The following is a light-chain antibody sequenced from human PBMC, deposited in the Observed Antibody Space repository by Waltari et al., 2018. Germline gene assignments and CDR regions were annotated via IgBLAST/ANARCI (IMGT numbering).Light chain of an antibody. V-gene: IGKV3-15*01. Sequence: EIVMTQSPATLSVSPGERATLPCRASQSVSSNLAWYQQKPGQAPRLLIYRATTRAPGLPARFSGSGSGTEFTLTISSMQSEDFAVYYCQQYINWPPYTFGQGTKVEIK. CDR1: QSVSSN. CDR3: QQYINWPPYT. CDR2: RAT. J-gene: IGKJ2*01.